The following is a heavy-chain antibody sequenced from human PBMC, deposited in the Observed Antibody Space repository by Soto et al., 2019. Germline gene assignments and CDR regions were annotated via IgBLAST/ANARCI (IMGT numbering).Heavy chain of an antibody. CDR1: GGSFSGYY. D-gene: IGHD2-2*01. J-gene: IGHJ4*02. Sequence: SSETLSLTCAVYGGSFSGYYWSWIRQPPGKGLEWIGEINHSGSTNYNPSLKSRVTISVDTSKNQFSLKLSSVTAADTAVYYCARRPIVVVPAAPFGFDYWGQGTLVTVSS. CDR2: INHSGST. CDR3: ARRPIVVVPAAPFGFDY. V-gene: IGHV4-34*01.